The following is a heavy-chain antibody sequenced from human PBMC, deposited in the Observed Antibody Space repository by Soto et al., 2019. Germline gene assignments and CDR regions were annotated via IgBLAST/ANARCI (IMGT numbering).Heavy chain of an antibody. V-gene: IGHV3-23*01. Sequence: EVQLLESGGGLVQPGGSLRLSCAASGFTFSSYAMSWVRQAPGKGLEWVSAISGSGGSTYYADSVKGRFTISRDNSKNTLYLQMNSLRAEDTAVYYCAKDGDSSGYYSYYFDYWGQGTLVTVSS. J-gene: IGHJ4*02. CDR2: ISGSGGST. D-gene: IGHD3-22*01. CDR3: AKDGDSSGYYSYYFDY. CDR1: GFTFSSYA.